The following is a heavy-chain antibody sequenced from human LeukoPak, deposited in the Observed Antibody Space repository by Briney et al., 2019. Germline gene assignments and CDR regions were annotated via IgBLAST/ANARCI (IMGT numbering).Heavy chain of an antibody. CDR2: IRFDGSNI. CDR1: GFSFSTYG. CDR3: AKGPGMATVKRYLDY. D-gene: IGHD5-24*01. J-gene: IGHJ4*02. V-gene: IGHV3-30*02. Sequence: GGSLRLSCAASGFSFSTYGMHWVRQAPGKGLEWVTYIRFDGSNIYYAESVKGRFTISRDNSKNSLYLQMNSLRAEDTALYYCAKGPGMATVKRYLDYWGQGTLVTVSS.